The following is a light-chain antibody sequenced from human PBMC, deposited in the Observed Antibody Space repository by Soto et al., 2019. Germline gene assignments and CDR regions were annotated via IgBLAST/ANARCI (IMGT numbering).Light chain of an antibody. CDR1: QSISSW. J-gene: IGKJ4*01. Sequence: DIQMTQSPSTLSASVGDRVTITCRASQSISSWLAWYQQKPGKAPKLLIYKASSLESGVPSRFSGSGSGTEFTLTISSLQPDEFATYYCQQYYSYPFSFGGGTKVDIK. V-gene: IGKV1-5*03. CDR2: KAS. CDR3: QQYYSYPFS.